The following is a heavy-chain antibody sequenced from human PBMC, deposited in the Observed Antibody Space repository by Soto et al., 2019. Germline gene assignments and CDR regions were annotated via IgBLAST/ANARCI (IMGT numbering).Heavy chain of an antibody. Sequence: SETLSLTCTVSGGSVSSGSYYWSWIRQPPGKGLEWIGYIYYSGSTNYNPSLKSRVTISVDTSKNQFSLKLSSVTAADTAVYYCARTHRKGVIWGQGTLVTVSS. CDR2: IYYSGST. J-gene: IGHJ4*02. D-gene: IGHD3-16*02. V-gene: IGHV4-61*01. CDR1: GGSVSSGSYY. CDR3: ARTHRKGVI.